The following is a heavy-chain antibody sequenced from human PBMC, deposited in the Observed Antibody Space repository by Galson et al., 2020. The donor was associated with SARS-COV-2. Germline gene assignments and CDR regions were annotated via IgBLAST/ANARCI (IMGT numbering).Heavy chain of an antibody. D-gene: IGHD4-4*01. V-gene: IGHV4-34*01. CDR1: GESFRGYY. Sequence: SETLSLTCAVYGESFRGYYWTWIRQPPGKGPEWIGEINHSGSTNYNPSLKSRVTMSVDLSKNQFSLKLASVTAADTAVYYCATSNSKTTNDGMDVWGQGTTVTVSS. J-gene: IGHJ6*02. CDR3: ATSNSKTTNDGMDV. CDR2: INHSGST.